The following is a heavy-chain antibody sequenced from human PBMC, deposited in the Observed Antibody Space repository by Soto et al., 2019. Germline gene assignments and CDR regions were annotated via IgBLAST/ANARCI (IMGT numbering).Heavy chain of an antibody. J-gene: IGHJ5*01. D-gene: IGHD5-18*01. V-gene: IGHV3-66*04. CDR1: GVTVSSNY. CDR3: ARHGYHYGGGSFDS. Sequence: EVQLVESGGGLVQPGGSLRLSCAASGVTVSSNYMSWVRQAPGKGLEWVSVIYSGGSTYYADSVKGRFTISRDNSKNTLYLQVNSLRAEVTAVYDCARHGYHYGGGSFDSWGQGPLVTFPS. CDR2: IYSGGST.